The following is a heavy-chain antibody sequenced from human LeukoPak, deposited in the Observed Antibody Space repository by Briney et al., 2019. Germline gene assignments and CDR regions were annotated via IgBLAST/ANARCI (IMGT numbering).Heavy chain of an antibody. J-gene: IGHJ6*02. CDR3: ARHYYGSGSYYKTYYYYGMDV. CDR1: GYSFTSYL. Sequence: GESLKISCKGSGYSFTSYLIGWVRQMPGKGLEWMGIIYPGDSDTRYSPSFQGQVTISADKSISTAYLQWSSLKASDTAMYYCARHYYGSGSYYKTYYYYGMDVWGQGTTVTVSS. D-gene: IGHD3-10*01. CDR2: IYPGDSDT. V-gene: IGHV5-51*01.